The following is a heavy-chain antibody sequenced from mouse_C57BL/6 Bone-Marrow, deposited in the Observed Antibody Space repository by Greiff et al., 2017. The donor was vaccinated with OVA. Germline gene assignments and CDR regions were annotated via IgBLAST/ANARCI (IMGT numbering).Heavy chain of an antibody. V-gene: IGHV5-4*01. CDR1: GFTFSSYA. CDR2: ISDGGSYT. D-gene: IGHD1-1*01. CDR3: ARDLGSNPAY. Sequence: VQLVESGGGLVKPGGSLKLSCAASGFTFSSYAMSWVRQTPEKRLEWVATISDGGSYTYYPDNVKGRFTISRDNAKNNLYLQMSHLKSEDTAMYYCARDLGSNPAYWGQGTLVTVSA. J-gene: IGHJ3*01.